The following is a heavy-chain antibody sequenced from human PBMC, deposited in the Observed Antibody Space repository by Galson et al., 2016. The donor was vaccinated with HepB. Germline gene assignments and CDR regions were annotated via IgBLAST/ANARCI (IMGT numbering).Heavy chain of an antibody. CDR1: GASINDSTW. V-gene: IGHV4-4*02. CDR2: IYHTGTS. CDR3: ARAAVVPGARMVFDP. Sequence: ETLSLTCTVSGASINDSTWWTWVRKAPGRGLEWIGEIYHTGTSNNNPFLSSRFTLSIDTSKNQFSLNLTSATAADTAFYYCARAAVVPGARMVFDPWGQGTLVTVSS. J-gene: IGHJ5*02. D-gene: IGHD2-2*01.